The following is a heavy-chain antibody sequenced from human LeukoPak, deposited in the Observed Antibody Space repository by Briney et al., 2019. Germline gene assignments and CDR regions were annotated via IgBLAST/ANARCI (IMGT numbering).Heavy chain of an antibody. J-gene: IGHJ4*02. CDR3: ARRCPLVVVTAAHYYDY. CDR2: VFYNGNT. V-gene: IGHV4-39*01. Sequence: SETLSLTCTVSGDSITNSNYFWGWIRQPPGQGLEWIGEVFYNGNTHYNPSLKSRVIISTDTSKNQFSLTLTAVTASDTAIYYCARRCPLVVVTAAHYYDYWGQGTLVTVSS. CDR1: GDSITNSNYF. D-gene: IGHD2-21*02.